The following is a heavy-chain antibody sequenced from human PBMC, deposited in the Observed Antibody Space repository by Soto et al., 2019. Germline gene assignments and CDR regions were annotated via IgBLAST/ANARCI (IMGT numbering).Heavy chain of an antibody. CDR2: INAGNGNT. CDR3: ARLGARPFYHYYYGMDV. V-gene: IGHV1-3*01. CDR1: GYTFTSYA. J-gene: IGHJ6*02. D-gene: IGHD1-1*01. Sequence: ASVKVSCKASGYTFTSYAMHWVRQAPGQRLEWMGWINAGNGNTKYSQKFQGRVTITRDKSASTAYMELSSLRSEDTAVYYCARLGARPFYHYYYGMDVWGQGTTVTVSS.